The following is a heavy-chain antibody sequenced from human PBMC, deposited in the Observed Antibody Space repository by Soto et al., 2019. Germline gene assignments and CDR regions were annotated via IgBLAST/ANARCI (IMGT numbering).Heavy chain of an antibody. CDR2: IKRDGSGG. Sequence: EEQLVESGGGLVQPGGSLRLSCAASGFSFSSYWMTWVRQAPGKGLEWVANIKRDGSGGSYLDSVRGRFTVSRDNVRNLLYLQMDSLRAEDTALYYCAGDVSPGSSSTLYLDAFDIWGQGTMVTVSS. V-gene: IGHV3-7*05. D-gene: IGHD3-10*01. CDR1: GFSFSSYW. J-gene: IGHJ3*02. CDR3: AGDVSPGSSSTLYLDAFDI.